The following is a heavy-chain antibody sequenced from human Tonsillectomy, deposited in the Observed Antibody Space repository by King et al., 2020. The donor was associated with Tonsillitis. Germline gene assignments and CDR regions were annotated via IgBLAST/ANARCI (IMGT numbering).Heavy chain of an antibody. D-gene: IGHD1-26*01. CDR2: ISYEGSNK. J-gene: IGHJ4*02. CDR1: GFTFSRYG. V-gene: IGHV3-30*18. CDR3: AKDLEWELVAGSFDY. Sequence: QLVQSGGGVVQPGRSLRLSCAASGFTFSRYGMHWGRQAPGTGLEWVAVISYEGSNKHYADSVKGRFTLSRDNSKNTLYLQMNSLSAEDTAVYYCAKDLEWELVAGSFDYWGQGTLVTVSS.